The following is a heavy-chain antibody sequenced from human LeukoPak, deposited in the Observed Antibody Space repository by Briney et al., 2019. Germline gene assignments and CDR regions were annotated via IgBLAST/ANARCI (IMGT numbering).Heavy chain of an antibody. CDR2: VRYDGSKT. V-gene: IGHV3-30*02. D-gene: IGHD6-19*01. Sequence: GGSLRLSCAGSGFTFSSYGIHWVRQAPGKGLEWVALVRYDGSKTYHADSVKGRFTISRDNSKNTLYLQMNSLGAEDTAVYYCAKDHSSGWSAFDIWGQGTMVTVSS. J-gene: IGHJ3*02. CDR1: GFTFSSYG. CDR3: AKDHSSGWSAFDI.